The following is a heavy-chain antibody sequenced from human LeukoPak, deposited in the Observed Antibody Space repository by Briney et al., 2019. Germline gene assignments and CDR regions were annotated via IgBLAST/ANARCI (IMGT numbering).Heavy chain of an antibody. CDR2: IIPIFGTA. CDR3: AREVAVAGPSPYYFDY. CDR1: GGAFSSYA. D-gene: IGHD6-19*01. V-gene: IGHV1-69*13. Sequence: SVKVSCKASGGAFSSYAISWVRQAPGQGLEWMGGIIPIFGTANYAQKFQGRVTITADESTSTAYMELSSLRSEDTAVYYCAREVAVAGPSPYYFDYWGQGTLVTVSS. J-gene: IGHJ4*02.